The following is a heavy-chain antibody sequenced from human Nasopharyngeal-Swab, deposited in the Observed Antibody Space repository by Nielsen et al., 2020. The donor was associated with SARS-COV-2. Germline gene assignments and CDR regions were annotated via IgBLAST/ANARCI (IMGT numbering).Heavy chain of an antibody. CDR1: GFSFSDYD. CDR3: VKTETLVVYYFDY. J-gene: IGHJ4*02. Sequence: GESLKISCAASGFSFSDYDMSWIRQAPGMGLEWVSSISSSGTTIYYADSVKGRATVSRDNAKSSLFLQVNSLRAEDTAVYYCVKTETLVVYYFDYWGQGTLVTVSS. D-gene: IGHD2-15*01. CDR2: ISSSGTTI. V-gene: IGHV3-11*01.